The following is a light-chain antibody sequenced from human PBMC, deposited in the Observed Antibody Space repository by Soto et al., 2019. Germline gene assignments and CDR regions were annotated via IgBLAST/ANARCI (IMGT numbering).Light chain of an antibody. Sequence: EIVMTQSPATLSLSPGERASLSCRASQSLSNKLAWYQQKPDQAPRLLIYGASTRATDIPVRFSAGGSGTEFTLTISSLQSEDFAVYYCQQYENWPLTVGGGTKVDIK. CDR1: QSLSNK. J-gene: IGKJ4*01. CDR3: QQYENWPLT. V-gene: IGKV3-15*01. CDR2: GAS.